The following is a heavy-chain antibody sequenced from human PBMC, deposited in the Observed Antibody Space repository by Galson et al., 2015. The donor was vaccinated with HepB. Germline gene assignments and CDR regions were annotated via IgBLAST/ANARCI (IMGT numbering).Heavy chain of an antibody. CDR1: GFTFSSYA. D-gene: IGHD1-14*01. Sequence: SLRLSCAASGFTFSSYAMHWVRQAPGKGLEWVAVISYDGSNKYYADSVKGRFTISRDNSKNTLYLQMNSLRAEDTAVYYCARERASRWRKPGDAFDIWGQGTMVTVSS. CDR3: ARERASRWRKPGDAFDI. V-gene: IGHV3-30*04. CDR2: ISYDGSNK. J-gene: IGHJ3*02.